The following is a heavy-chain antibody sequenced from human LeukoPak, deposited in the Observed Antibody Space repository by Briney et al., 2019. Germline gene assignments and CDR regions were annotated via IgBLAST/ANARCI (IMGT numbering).Heavy chain of an antibody. J-gene: IGHJ4*02. CDR3: RAVVVAAAVVYYFDY. V-gene: IGHV3-23*01. CDR1: GFTFSSYA. Sequence: PGGSLRLSCGASGFTFSSYAMSWVRQAPGKGLEWVSAISGSGGSTYYADSVKGRFTISRDNSKNTLYLQMNSLRAEDTAVYYCRAVVVAAAVVYYFDYWGQGTLVTVSS. D-gene: IGHD2-15*01. CDR2: ISGSGGST.